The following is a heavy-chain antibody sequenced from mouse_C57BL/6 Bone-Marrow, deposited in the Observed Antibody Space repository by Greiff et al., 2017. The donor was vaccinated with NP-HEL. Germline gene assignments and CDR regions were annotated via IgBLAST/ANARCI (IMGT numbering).Heavy chain of an antibody. CDR3: ARGGYYGSSYFAY. CDR1: GYSITSGYY. Sequence: EVKLQESGPGLVKPSQSLSLTCSVTGYSITSGYYWNWIRQFPGNKLEWMGYISYDGSNNYNPSLKNRISITRDTSKNQFFLKLNSVTTEDTATYYCARGGYYGSSYFAYWGQGTLVTVSA. J-gene: IGHJ3*01. CDR2: ISYDGSN. V-gene: IGHV3-6*01. D-gene: IGHD1-1*01.